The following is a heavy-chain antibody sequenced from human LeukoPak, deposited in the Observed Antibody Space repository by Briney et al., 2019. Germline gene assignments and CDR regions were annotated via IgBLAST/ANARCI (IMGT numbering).Heavy chain of an antibody. Sequence: GGSLRLSCAASGFTFSSYSMNWVRQAPGKGLEWVSSISSSSSYIYYADSVKGRFTISRDNAKNSLYLQMNSLRAEDTAVYYCARVRTFYYMNVWGKGTTVTVSS. CDR1: GFTFSSYS. CDR3: ARVRTFYYMNV. V-gene: IGHV3-21*01. J-gene: IGHJ6*03. CDR2: ISSSSSYI. D-gene: IGHD2/OR15-2a*01.